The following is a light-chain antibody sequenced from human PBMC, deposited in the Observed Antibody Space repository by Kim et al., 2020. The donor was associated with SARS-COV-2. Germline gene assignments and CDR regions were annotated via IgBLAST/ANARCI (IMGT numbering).Light chain of an antibody. CDR2: RNN. CDR3: SAWDSSLRVWV. CDR1: NHNVAAQG. Sequence: QTATLTCTGNNHNVAAQGAAWLQQHQGHPPKLLSYRNNSRPSGISDRLSASRSGNTASLTITGLQPEDEADYYCSAWDSSLRVWVFGGGTQLTVL. J-gene: IGLJ3*02. V-gene: IGLV10-54*01.